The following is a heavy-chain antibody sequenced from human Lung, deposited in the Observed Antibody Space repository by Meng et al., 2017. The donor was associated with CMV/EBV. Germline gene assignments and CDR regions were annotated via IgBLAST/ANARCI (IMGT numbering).Heavy chain of an antibody. CDR2: ISSSSSYI. Sequence: EVQLVESGGGLVKLGGSLRLSCAASGFTFSSYSMNWVRQAPGKGLEWVSSISSSSSYIYYADSVKGRFTISRDNAKNSLYLQMNSLRAEDTAVYYCARDREVRNFDYWGQGTLVTVSS. CDR3: ARDREVRNFDY. D-gene: IGHD3-10*01. CDR1: GFTFSSYS. J-gene: IGHJ4*02. V-gene: IGHV3-21*01.